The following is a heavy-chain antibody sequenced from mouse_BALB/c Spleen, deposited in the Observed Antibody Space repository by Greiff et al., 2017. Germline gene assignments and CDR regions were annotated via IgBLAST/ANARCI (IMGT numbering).Heavy chain of an antibody. J-gene: IGHJ2*01. CDR1: GFTFSSYA. Sequence: EVQVVESGGGLVKPGGSLKLSCAASGFTFSSYAMSWVRQTPEKRLEWVASISSGGSTYYPDSVKGRFTISRDNARNILYLQMSSLRSEDTAMYYCARGNLGLFDYWGQGTTLTVSS. D-gene: IGHD4-1*01. CDR2: ISSGGST. CDR3: ARGNLGLFDY. V-gene: IGHV5-6-5*01.